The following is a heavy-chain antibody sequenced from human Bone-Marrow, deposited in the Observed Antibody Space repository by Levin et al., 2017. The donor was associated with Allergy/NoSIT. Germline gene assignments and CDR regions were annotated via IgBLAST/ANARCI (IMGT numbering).Heavy chain of an antibody. D-gene: IGHD2-2*01. Sequence: SGPTLVKPTQTLTLTCTFSGFSLSTSTMCVSWIRQPPGKALEWLALLDWDDDKHYSTSLKTRLTISKDTSKNQVVLTMTNMDPVDTATYYCARMGGGGYCSSINSNWFDPWGQGTLVTVSS. V-gene: IGHV2-70*01. CDR1: GFSLSTSTMC. CDR3: ARMGGGGYCSSINSNWFDP. J-gene: IGHJ5*02. CDR2: LDWDDDK.